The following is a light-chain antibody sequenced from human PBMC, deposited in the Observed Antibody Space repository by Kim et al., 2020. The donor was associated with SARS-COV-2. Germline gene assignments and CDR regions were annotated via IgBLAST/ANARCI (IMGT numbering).Light chain of an antibody. V-gene: IGLV2-8*01. J-gene: IGLJ3*02. CDR1: SSDVGSYKY. Sequence: GQSVTISCTGTSSDVGSYKYVSWYQQHPGKAPKLMIYEVTKRPSGVPDRFSGSKSGNTASLTVSGLQAEDEADYYCSSYAGSNNWLFGGGTQLTVL. CDR3: SSYAGSNNWL. CDR2: EVT.